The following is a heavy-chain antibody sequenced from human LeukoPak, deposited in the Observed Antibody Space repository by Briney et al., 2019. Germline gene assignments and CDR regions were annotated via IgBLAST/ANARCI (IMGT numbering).Heavy chain of an antibody. V-gene: IGHV4-59*01. CDR2: IYYSGST. CDR1: GGSISSYY. D-gene: IGHD3-22*01. J-gene: IGHJ3*02. CDR3: ARVHYYDSSGYYYVFAFDI. Sequence: SETLSLTCTVSGGSISSYYWSWLRQPPGKGLEWIGYIYYSGSTNYNPSLKSRVTISVDTSKNQFSLKLSSVTAADTAVYYCARVHYYDSSGYYYVFAFDIWGQGTMVTVSS.